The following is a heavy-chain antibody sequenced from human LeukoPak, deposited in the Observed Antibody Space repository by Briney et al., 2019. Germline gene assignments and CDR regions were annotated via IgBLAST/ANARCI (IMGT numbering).Heavy chain of an antibody. J-gene: IGHJ4*02. Sequence: SETLSLTCTVSGGSINSGTYYWSWIRQHPGKGLEWIGYISYSGSTYYNSSLKSRVTISLDTSENQFSLKLSSVTAADTAVYYCARGGRITVTKYWGQGILVTVSS. CDR1: GGSINSGTYY. D-gene: IGHD4-11*01. V-gene: IGHV4-31*03. CDR3: ARGGRITVTKY. CDR2: ISYSGST.